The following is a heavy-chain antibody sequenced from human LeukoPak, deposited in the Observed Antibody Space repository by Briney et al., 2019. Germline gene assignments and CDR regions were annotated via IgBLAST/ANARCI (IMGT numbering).Heavy chain of an antibody. Sequence: SETLSLTCTVSGGSTSSYYWSWIRQPPGKGLEWIGYIYYSGSTNYNPSLKSRVTISVDTSKNQFSLKLSSVTAADTAVYYCARGVFGGLWSGYLNAFDIWGQGTMVTVSS. D-gene: IGHD3-3*01. CDR3: ARGVFGGLWSGYLNAFDI. CDR2: IYYSGST. CDR1: GGSTSSYY. V-gene: IGHV4-59*01. J-gene: IGHJ3*02.